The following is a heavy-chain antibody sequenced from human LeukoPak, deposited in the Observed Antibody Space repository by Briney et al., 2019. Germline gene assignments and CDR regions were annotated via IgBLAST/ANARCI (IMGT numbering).Heavy chain of an antibody. CDR3: AKDGYGSVDV. D-gene: IGHD3-10*01. CDR2: VSGSGGDT. CDR1: GFTFSSYA. V-gene: IGHV3-23*01. J-gene: IGHJ6*02. Sequence: GGSLRLSCAASGFTFSSYAMSWVRQAPGKGLEWVSAVSGSGGDTFYADSVKGRFTISRDNSENALHLQMNSLRADDTAVYYCAKDGYGSVDVWGQGTTVTVSS.